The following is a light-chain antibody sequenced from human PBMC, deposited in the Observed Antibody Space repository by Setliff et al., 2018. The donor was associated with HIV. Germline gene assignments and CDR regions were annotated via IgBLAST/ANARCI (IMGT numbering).Light chain of an antibody. CDR3: VLYMGNGVSV. CDR2: STN. J-gene: IGLJ3*02. Sequence: TVVTQEPSFSVSPGGTVTLTCGLRSGSVSTGHFPSWYQQTPGQTPRMLIYSTNTRSSGVPDRFSGSILVNRAALTITGAQADDECDYYCVLYMGNGVSVFGGGTKVTVL. V-gene: IGLV8-61*01. CDR1: SGSVSTGHF.